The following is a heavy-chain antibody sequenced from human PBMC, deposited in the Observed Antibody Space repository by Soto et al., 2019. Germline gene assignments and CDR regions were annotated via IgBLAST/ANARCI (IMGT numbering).Heavy chain of an antibody. CDR2: IYHSGST. D-gene: IGHD3-10*01. CDR3: TRGIGQRITRGRGVIISVFWFDP. J-gene: IGHJ5*02. Sequence: PSETLSLTCAVSGGSISRGGYSWSWIRQPPGKGLEWIGYIYHSGSTYYNPSLKSRVTISVDRSKNQFSLKLSSVTAADTAVYFRTRGIGQRITRGRGVIISVFWFDPGGEATLVTV. V-gene: IGHV4-30-2*01. CDR1: GGSISRGGYS.